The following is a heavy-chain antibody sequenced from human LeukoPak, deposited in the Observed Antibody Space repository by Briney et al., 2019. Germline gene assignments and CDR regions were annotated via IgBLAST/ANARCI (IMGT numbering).Heavy chain of an antibody. CDR2: INPNDGDT. Sequence: ASVKVSCKPSGYTFTHYYMQWVRQAPGHGFEWMGWINPNDGDTNYAQKFQARVTMTRDTSISTAHMEVSRLQSDNTAVYYCARANFLYCSSTTCLFDYGGQGTLVTVSS. V-gene: IGHV1-2*02. CDR1: GYTFTHYY. J-gene: IGHJ4*02. CDR3: ARANFLYCSSTTCLFDY. D-gene: IGHD2-2*01.